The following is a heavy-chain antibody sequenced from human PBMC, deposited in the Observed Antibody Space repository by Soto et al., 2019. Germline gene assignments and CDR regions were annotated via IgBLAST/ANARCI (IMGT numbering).Heavy chain of an antibody. CDR2: TYYRSKWYN. CDR1: VDSVSSNDST. V-gene: IGHV6-1*01. CDR3: ARDQLAVAGDYYYYGMDV. D-gene: IGHD6-19*01. J-gene: IGHJ6*02. Sequence: QTLSLTFAISVDSVSSNDSTWSWIWQSKSRDLELLGRTYYRSKWYNDYAVSVKSRITINPDTSKNQFSLQLNSVTPEDTAVYYCARDQLAVAGDYYYYGMDVWGQGTTVTVSS.